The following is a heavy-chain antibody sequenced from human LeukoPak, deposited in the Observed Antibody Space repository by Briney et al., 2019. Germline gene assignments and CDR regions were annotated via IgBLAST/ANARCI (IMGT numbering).Heavy chain of an antibody. Sequence: GESLKFSCKGSGYSFTSYWISWVRQMPGKGLEWMGRIDPSDSYTNYSPSFQGHVTISADKSISTAYLQWSSLKASDTAMYYCARYTTGDFHYWGQGTLVTVSS. CDR2: IDPSDSYT. J-gene: IGHJ4*02. CDR1: GYSFTSYW. D-gene: IGHD1-1*01. CDR3: ARYTTGDFHY. V-gene: IGHV5-10-1*01.